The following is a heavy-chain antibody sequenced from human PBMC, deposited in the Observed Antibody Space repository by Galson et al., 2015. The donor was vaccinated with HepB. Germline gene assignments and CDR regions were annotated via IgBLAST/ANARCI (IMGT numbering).Heavy chain of an antibody. Sequence: SLTCTVSGGSINSYYWSWIRQPPGKGLEWIGYVFYTGKTNYSPSLKSRVTISVDKSKNQFSLKVNSVTGADTAVYYCARQVHHDYVSSGYYLDYWGQGTLVTVSS. J-gene: IGHJ4*02. CDR3: ARQVHHDYVSSGYYLDY. CDR1: GGSINSYY. D-gene: IGHD3-22*01. CDR2: VFYTGKT. V-gene: IGHV4-59*08.